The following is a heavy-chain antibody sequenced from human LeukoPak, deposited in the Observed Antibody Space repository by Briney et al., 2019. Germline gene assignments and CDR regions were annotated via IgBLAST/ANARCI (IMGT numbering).Heavy chain of an antibody. D-gene: IGHD6-19*01. CDR3: ARELRGRRGWYEDYWFDP. V-gene: IGHV1-46*01. Sequence: ASVKVSCKASGYTFTSYYMHWVRQAPGQGLEWMGIINPSGGSTSYAQKFQGRVTMTRDTSTSTVYMELSSLRSEDTAVYYCARELRGRRGWYEDYWFDPWGQGTLVTVSS. CDR1: GYTFTSYY. J-gene: IGHJ5*02. CDR2: INPSGGST.